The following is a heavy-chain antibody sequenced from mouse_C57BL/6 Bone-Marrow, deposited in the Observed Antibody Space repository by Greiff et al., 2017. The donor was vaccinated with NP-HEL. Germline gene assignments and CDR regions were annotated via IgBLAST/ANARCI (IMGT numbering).Heavy chain of an antibody. CDR1: GFTFSSYG. D-gene: IGHD1-1*01. CDR3: ARRSYYYGSSYWYFDV. Sequence: EVQVVESGGDLVKPGGSLKLSCAASGFTFSSYGMSWVRQTPDKRLEWVATISSGGSYPYYPDSVKGRFTISRDNAKNTLYLQMSSLKSEDTAMYYCARRSYYYGSSYWYFDVWGTGTTVTVSS. J-gene: IGHJ1*03. CDR2: ISSGGSYP. V-gene: IGHV5-6*01.